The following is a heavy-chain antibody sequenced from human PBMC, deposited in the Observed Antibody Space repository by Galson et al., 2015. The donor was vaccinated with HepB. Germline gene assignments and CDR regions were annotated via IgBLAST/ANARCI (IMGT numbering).Heavy chain of an antibody. D-gene: IGHD3-3*01. CDR3: ARAFTIFSVPAGAFDI. J-gene: IGHJ3*02. V-gene: IGHV1-69*13. Sequence: SVKVSCKASGGTFSNYDITWVRQAPGQGLEWMGGIIPIFATANYAQKFQGRVTITADESTSTAYMELSSLRSEDTAVYYCARAFTIFSVPAGAFDIWGQGTMVTVSS. CDR2: IIPIFATA. CDR1: GGTFSNYD.